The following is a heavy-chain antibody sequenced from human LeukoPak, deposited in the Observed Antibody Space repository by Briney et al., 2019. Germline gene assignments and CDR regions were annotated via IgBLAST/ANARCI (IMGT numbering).Heavy chain of an antibody. V-gene: IGHV1-8*01. CDR1: GYTFTNFD. D-gene: IGHD6-19*01. J-gene: IGHJ6*03. CDR2: MNPNSGNT. Sequence: GASVKVSCKASGYTFTNFDINWVRQATGQGLEWMGWMNPNSGNTGYAQKFQGRVTMTMNTSITTAYMEMSSLISEDTAVYYCARGPQWRGDSYYIDVWGRGTTVTVSS. CDR3: ARGPQWRGDSYYIDV.